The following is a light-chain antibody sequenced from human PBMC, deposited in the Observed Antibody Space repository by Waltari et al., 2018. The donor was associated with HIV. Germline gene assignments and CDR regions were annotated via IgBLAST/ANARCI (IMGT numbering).Light chain of an antibody. J-gene: IGKJ4*01. CDR2: GAS. CDR1: QSVSTY. V-gene: IGKV3-11*01. Sequence: EIVLTQSPATLSLSPGERATLSCRASQSVSTYLAWYQQRPGQAPRLLIYGASNRATGIPVRFSGSGSGTDFTLTISSLEPEDVAVYYCQQRSNWLSLSFGGGTKVEIK. CDR3: QQRSNWLSLS.